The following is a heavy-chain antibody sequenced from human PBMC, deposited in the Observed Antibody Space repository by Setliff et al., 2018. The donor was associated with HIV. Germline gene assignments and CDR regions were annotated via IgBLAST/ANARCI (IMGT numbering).Heavy chain of an antibody. D-gene: IGHD5-18*01. CDR1: GGTFSSYV. CDR3: ARTLPQYTNLFDY. Sequence: SVKVSCKASGGTFSSYVISWVRQAPGQGLEWMGGIIPIFGTANYAQKFQGRVTITADESTSTAYMELSSLRSDDTAVYYCARTLPQYTNLFDYWGQGTLVTVSS. CDR2: IIPIFGTA. J-gene: IGHJ4*02. V-gene: IGHV1-69*13.